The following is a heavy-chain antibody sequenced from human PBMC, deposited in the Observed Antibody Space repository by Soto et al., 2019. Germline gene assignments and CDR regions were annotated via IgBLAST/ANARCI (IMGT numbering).Heavy chain of an antibody. J-gene: IGHJ5*01. CDR2: ASGSGGRA. Sequence: EVQLLESGGGLVQPGGSLRLACAASGFTFRNHAMSWVRQAPGKGLEWVSSASGSGGRAHYADSVKGRFTISRDNSKNTLYLQMNSLRVEATAVYHCAKDLWRYGHNAGWFDPWGQGTLVTVSS. D-gene: IGHD3-10*01. CDR3: AKDLWRYGHNAGWFDP. V-gene: IGHV3-23*01. CDR1: GFTFRNHA.